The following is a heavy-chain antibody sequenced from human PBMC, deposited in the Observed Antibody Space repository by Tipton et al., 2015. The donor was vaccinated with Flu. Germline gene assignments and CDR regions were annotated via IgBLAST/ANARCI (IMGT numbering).Heavy chain of an antibody. D-gene: IGHD3-10*02. CDR3: AKVMFGWVES. CDR1: GDSISSYY. CDR2: IYYTGYP. J-gene: IGHJ5*01. V-gene: IGHV4-4*07. Sequence: TLSLTCTVSGDSISSYYWSWIRQPAGKGLEWIGSIYYTGYPYHNPSLRSRLTMSVDTSKNQFSLRLTSMTAADTAIYYCAKVMFGWVESWAQGIPVTVSS.